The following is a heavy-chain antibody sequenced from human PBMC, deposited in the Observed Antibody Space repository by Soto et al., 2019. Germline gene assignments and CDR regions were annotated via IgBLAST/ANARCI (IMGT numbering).Heavy chain of an antibody. CDR2: ISSSSSYI. J-gene: IGHJ6*03. D-gene: IGHD2-15*01. Sequence: GGSLRLSCAASGFTFSDSAMHWVRQAPGKGLEWVSSISSSSSYIYYADSVKGRFTISRDNAKNSLYLQMNSLRAEDTAVYYCAIEKRIYSEVVPLYYCYMDDWGKGTMVTVSS. CDR3: AIEKRIYSEVVPLYYCYMDD. CDR1: GFTFSDSA. V-gene: IGHV3-21*01.